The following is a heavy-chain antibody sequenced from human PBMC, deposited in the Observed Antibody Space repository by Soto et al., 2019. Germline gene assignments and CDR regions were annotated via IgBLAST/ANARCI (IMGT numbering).Heavy chain of an antibody. Sequence: PGESLKISCAASGFAFSSYAMHWVRQAPGKGLEWVAVISYDGSNKYYADSVKGRFTISRDNSKNTLYLQMNSLRAEDTAVYYCARDLTMVRGVPHYWYYGMDVWGQGTTVTVSS. V-gene: IGHV3-30-3*01. D-gene: IGHD3-10*01. CDR2: ISYDGSNK. J-gene: IGHJ6*02. CDR3: ARDLTMVRGVPHYWYYGMDV. CDR1: GFAFSSYA.